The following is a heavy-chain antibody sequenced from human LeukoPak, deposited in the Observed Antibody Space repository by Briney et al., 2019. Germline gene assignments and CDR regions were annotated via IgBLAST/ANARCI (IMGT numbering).Heavy chain of an antibody. Sequence: GGSLRLSCAASGFTFSSYWMHWVRQAPGKGLVWVSRIKSDGSTTTYADSVKGRFTISRDNAENTLYMRMNSLRPEDTAVYYCARGYYSSSRFDSWGQGTLVTVSS. CDR3: ARGYYSSSRFDS. J-gene: IGHJ4*02. V-gene: IGHV3-74*01. CDR1: GFTFSSYW. CDR2: IKSDGSTT. D-gene: IGHD6-13*01.